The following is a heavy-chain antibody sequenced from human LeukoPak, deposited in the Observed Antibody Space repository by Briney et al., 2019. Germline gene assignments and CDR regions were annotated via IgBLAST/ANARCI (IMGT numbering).Heavy chain of an antibody. CDR2: INPNSGGT. J-gene: IGHJ5*02. CDR3: ARVIGQQQLPNWFDP. CDR1: GYTFTDYY. Sequence: ASVKVSCKAFGYTFTDYYIHWMRQAPGQGLEWMGWINPNSGGTNYAQKFQGRVTMTRDTSISTAYMELSRLRSDDTAVYYCARVIGQQQLPNWFDPWGQGTLVTVSS. V-gene: IGHV1-2*02. D-gene: IGHD6-13*01.